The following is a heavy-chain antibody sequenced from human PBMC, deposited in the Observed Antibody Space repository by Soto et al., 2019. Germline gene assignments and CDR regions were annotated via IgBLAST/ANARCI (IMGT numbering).Heavy chain of an antibody. V-gene: IGHV4-39*01. CDR3: VRQGIGNLHGLVDV. CDR2: IYYSGST. CDR1: GGSISSSSYY. Sequence: PSETLSLTCTVSGGSISSSSYYWGWIRQPPGKGLEWIGSIYYSGSTYYNPSLNSRVTVSADTSTNHISLTLTSVTAADTAIYYCVRQGIGNLHGLVDVWGQGTAVTVSS. J-gene: IGHJ6*02. D-gene: IGHD3-10*01.